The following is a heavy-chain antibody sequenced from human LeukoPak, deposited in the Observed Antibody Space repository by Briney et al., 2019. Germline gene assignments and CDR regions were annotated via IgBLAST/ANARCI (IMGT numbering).Heavy chain of an antibody. CDR2: INHSGST. J-gene: IGHJ4*02. V-gene: IGHV4-39*07. Sequence: SETLSLTCTVSGGSISSSSYYWGWIRRPPGKGLEWIGEINHSGSTNYNPSLKSRVTISVDTSKNQFSLKLSSVTAADTAVYYCARGVMITFGGVIVMDYWGQGTLVTVSS. CDR1: GGSISSSSYY. D-gene: IGHD3-16*02. CDR3: ARGVMITFGGVIVMDY.